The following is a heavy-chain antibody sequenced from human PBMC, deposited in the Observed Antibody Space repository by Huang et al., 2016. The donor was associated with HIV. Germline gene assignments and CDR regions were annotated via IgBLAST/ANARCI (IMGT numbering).Heavy chain of an antibody. V-gene: IGHV1-69*13. Sequence: QVQLVQSGAEVKTPGSSVKVSCKASGGTFSKYAISWVRQAPGQGLEWMVGILPMLGTPNYARKFQGRVTITADDSTSTTYVEVSSLRSEDTALYYCARGQLGSYGDYDVLYWGQGTLVTVSS. CDR2: ILPMLGTP. D-gene: IGHD4-17*01. CDR1: GGTFSKYA. J-gene: IGHJ4*02. CDR3: ARGQLGSYGDYDVLY.